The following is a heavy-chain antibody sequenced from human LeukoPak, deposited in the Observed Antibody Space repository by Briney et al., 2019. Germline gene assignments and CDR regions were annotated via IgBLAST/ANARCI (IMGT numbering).Heavy chain of an antibody. V-gene: IGHV4-59*01. CDR3: ARYYDRSGYWSTPHFDY. CDR1: GGSISGYY. CDR2: INYSGDS. J-gene: IGHJ4*02. D-gene: IGHD3-22*01. Sequence: SETLSRTCTVSGGSISGYYWSWIRQPPEKGLEWIGYINYSGDSNYNPSLKSRVTVSVDTSKNQFSLKVTSVTAADTAVYYCARYYDRSGYWSTPHFDYWGQGTLVTVSS.